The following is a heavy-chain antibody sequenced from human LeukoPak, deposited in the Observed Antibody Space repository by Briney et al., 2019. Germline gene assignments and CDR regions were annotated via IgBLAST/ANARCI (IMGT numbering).Heavy chain of an antibody. CDR2: IYTSGST. CDR1: GGSISSGSYY. CDR3: ASNFDWSDALDI. V-gene: IGHV4-61*02. J-gene: IGHJ3*02. Sequence: SETLSLTCTVSGGSISSGSYYWSWIRQPAGKGLEWIGRIYTSGSTNYNPSLKSRVTISVDTSKNQFSLKLSSVTAADTAVYYCASNFDWSDALDIWGQGTMVTVSS. D-gene: IGHD3-9*01.